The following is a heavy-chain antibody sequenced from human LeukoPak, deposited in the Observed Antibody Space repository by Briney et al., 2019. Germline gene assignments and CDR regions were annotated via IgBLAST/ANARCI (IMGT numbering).Heavy chain of an antibody. J-gene: IGHJ4*02. CDR3: ARAGRGLRYFDWLTYDY. CDR2: IRYDGSNK. CDR1: GFTFSSYG. D-gene: IGHD3-9*01. V-gene: IGHV3-30*02. Sequence: GGSLRLSCAVSGFTFSSYGMYWVRQAPGKGLEWVAFIRYDGSNKYYADSVKGRFTLSRDNSKNTLYLQMNSLRAEDTAVYYCARAGRGLRYFDWLTYDYWGQGTLVTVSS.